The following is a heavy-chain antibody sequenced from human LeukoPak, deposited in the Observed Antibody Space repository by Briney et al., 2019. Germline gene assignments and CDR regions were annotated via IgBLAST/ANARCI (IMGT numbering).Heavy chain of an antibody. Sequence: GGSLRLSCGASGFAFSAYAMSWVRQAPGEGLEWVSAISGSISGSGGSTYYADSVKGRFTISRDNSKNTLFLQLNSLRAEDTAVYYCAKEGIAVASFDYWGQGTLVTVSS. CDR3: AKEGIAVASFDY. CDR1: GFAFSAYA. CDR2: ISGSISGSGGST. V-gene: IGHV3-23*01. D-gene: IGHD6-19*01. J-gene: IGHJ4*02.